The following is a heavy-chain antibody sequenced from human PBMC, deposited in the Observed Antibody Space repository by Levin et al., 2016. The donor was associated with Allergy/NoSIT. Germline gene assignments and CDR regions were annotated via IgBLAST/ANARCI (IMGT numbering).Heavy chain of an antibody. Sequence: GESLKISCAASGFTFSSYSMNWVRQAPGKGLEWVSSISSSSSYIYYADSVKGRFTISRDNAKNSLYLQMNSLRAEDTAVYYCARVPITGTTVYYYYGMDVWGQGTTVTVSS. V-gene: IGHV3-21*01. CDR3: ARVPITGTTVYYYYGMDV. D-gene: IGHD1-20*01. CDR1: GFTFSSYS. CDR2: ISSSSSYI. J-gene: IGHJ6*02.